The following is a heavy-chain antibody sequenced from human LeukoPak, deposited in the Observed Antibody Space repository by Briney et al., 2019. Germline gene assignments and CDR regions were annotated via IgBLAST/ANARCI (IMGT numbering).Heavy chain of an antibody. D-gene: IGHD1-26*01. Sequence: PSETLSLTCTVSGGSISSYYWSWIRQPPGKGLEWIGYIYYSGSTNYNPSLKSRVTIAVDTSKNQFSLKLSSVTAADTAVYYCARGVLLPPYYYYYYGMDVWGQGTTVTVSS. CDR3: ARGVLLPPYYYYYYGMDV. V-gene: IGHV4-59*01. J-gene: IGHJ6*02. CDR2: IYYSGST. CDR1: GGSISSYY.